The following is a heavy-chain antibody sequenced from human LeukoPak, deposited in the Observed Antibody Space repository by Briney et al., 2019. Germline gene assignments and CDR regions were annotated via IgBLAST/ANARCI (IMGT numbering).Heavy chain of an antibody. D-gene: IGHD1-26*01. V-gene: IGHV4-38-2*02. Sequence: SETLSLTCTVSGYSISSGYYWGWIRQPPGKGLEWIGSIYYSGSTYYNPSLKSRVTISVDTSKNQFSLKLSSVTAADTAVYYCARGASGSYTWFDPWGQGTLVTVSS. CDR2: IYYSGST. J-gene: IGHJ5*02. CDR3: ARGASGSYTWFDP. CDR1: GYSISSGYY.